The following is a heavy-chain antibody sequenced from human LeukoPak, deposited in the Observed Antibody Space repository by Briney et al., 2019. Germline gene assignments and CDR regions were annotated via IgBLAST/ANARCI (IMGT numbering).Heavy chain of an antibody. J-gene: IGHJ6*03. V-gene: IGHV7-4-1*02. CDR3: ARDSGSPHYYYYYMDV. CDR1: GYTFTSYA. Sequence: GASVKVSCKASGYTFTSYAMNWVRQAPGQGLEWMGWINTNTGNPTYAQGFTGRFVFSLDTSVSTAYLQISSLKAEDTAVYYCARDSGSPHYYYYYMDVWGKGTTVTVSS. D-gene: IGHD6-25*01. CDR2: INTNTGNP.